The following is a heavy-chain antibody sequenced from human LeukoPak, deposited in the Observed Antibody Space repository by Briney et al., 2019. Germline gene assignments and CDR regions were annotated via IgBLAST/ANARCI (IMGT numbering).Heavy chain of an antibody. Sequence: ASVKVSRKASGYTFTGYYMHWVRQAPGQGLEWMGWINPNSGGTNYAQKFQGRVTMTRDTSISTAYMELSRLRSDDTAVYYCARGGLYYYGSGSYYRPHYMDVWGKGTTVTISS. V-gene: IGHV1-2*02. D-gene: IGHD3-10*01. J-gene: IGHJ6*03. CDR3: ARGGLYYYGSGSYYRPHYMDV. CDR2: INPNSGGT. CDR1: GYTFTGYY.